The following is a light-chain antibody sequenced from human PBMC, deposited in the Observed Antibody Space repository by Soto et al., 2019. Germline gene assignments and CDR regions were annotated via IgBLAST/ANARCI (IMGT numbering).Light chain of an antibody. J-gene: IGKJ3*01. CDR3: QLFDDSLFT. V-gene: IGKV3-20*01. CDR2: SAS. CDR1: QKVSNNY. Sequence: IVLTQSPGILSLSPGERATLSCRASQKVSNNYLAWYQQSPGQVPRLLIFSASTRATGIPDRFSGSGSGTDFTLTISRLEPDDFAVYYCQLFDDSLFTFGPGTKVDV.